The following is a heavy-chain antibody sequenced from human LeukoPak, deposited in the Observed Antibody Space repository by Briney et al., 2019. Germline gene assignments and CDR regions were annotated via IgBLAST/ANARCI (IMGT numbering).Heavy chain of an antibody. D-gene: IGHD1-26*01. CDR2: IYYSGST. CDR3: ARDIVGATDAFDI. J-gene: IGHJ3*02. Sequence: PSETLSLTCTVSGGSISDISYYWGWIRQPPGKGLEWIGSIYYSGSTYYNPSLRSRVTISVDTSKNQFSLKLSSVTAADTAVYYCARDIVGATDAFDIWGQGTMVTVSS. CDR1: GGSISDISYY. V-gene: IGHV4-39*07.